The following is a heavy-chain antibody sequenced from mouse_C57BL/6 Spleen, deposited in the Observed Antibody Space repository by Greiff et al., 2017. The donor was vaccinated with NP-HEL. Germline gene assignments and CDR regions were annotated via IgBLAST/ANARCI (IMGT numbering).Heavy chain of an antibody. V-gene: IGHV14-4*01. CDR1: GFNIKDDY. D-gene: IGHD1-1*01. CDR2: IDPENGDT. CDR3: TPCITHYFDY. Sequence: EVQLQQSGAELVRPGASVKLSCTASGFNIKDDYMHWVKQRPEQGLEWIGWIDPENGDTEYASKFQGKATITADTSSNTAYLQLSSLTSEDTAVYYCTPCITHYFDYWGQGTTLTVSS. J-gene: IGHJ2*01.